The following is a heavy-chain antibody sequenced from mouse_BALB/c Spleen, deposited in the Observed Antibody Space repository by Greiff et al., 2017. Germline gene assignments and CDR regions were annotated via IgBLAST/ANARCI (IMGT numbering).Heavy chain of an antibody. V-gene: IGHV5-17*02. CDR2: ISSGSSTI. D-gene: IGHD1-1*01. J-gene: IGHJ2*01. CDR1: GFTFSSFG. CDR3: ARNYESYFDY. Sequence: EVQLVESGGGLVQPGGSRKLSCAASGFTFSSFGMHWVRQAPEQGLEWVAYISSGSSTIYYADTVKGRVTISRDNPTNTLFLQMTSLRSEDTAMYYCARNYESYFDYWGQGTTLTVSS.